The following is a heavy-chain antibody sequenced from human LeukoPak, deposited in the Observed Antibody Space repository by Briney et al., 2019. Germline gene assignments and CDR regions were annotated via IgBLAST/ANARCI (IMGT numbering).Heavy chain of an antibody. V-gene: IGHV4-4*07. CDR1: SGSIGSYY. CDR2: IYTSGST. CDR3: ARDSFEDIVVVPAANNWFDP. Sequence: SETLSLTCTVSSGSIGSYYWSWIRQPAGKGLEWIGRIYTSGSTNYNPSLKSRVTMSVDTSKNQFSLKLSPVTAADTAVYYCARDSFEDIVVVPAANNWFDPWGQGTLVTVSS. J-gene: IGHJ5*02. D-gene: IGHD2-2*01.